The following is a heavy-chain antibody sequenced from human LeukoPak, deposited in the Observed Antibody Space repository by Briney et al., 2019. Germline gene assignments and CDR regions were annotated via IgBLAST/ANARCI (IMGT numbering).Heavy chain of an antibody. V-gene: IGHV3-9*01. CDR2: ISWNSGSI. CDR1: GFTFDDYA. J-gene: IGHJ4*02. CDR3: ARDPDSSGYPRGYFDY. D-gene: IGHD3-22*01. Sequence: GGSLRLSCAASGFTFDDYAMHWVRQAPGKGLEWVSGISWNSGSIGYADSVKGRFTISRDNAKNSLYLQMNSLRAEDTAVYYCARDPDSSGYPRGYFDYWGQGTLVTVSS.